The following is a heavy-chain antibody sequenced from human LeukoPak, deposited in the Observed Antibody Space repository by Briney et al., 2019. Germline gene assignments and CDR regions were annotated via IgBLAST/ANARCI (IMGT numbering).Heavy chain of an antibody. J-gene: IGHJ6*03. D-gene: IGHD1-26*01. CDR3: ARGGYPVGATWSGYYYMDV. CDR1: GYTFTSYD. CDR2: MNTNSGNT. V-gene: IGHV1-8*01. Sequence: ASVKVSCKASGYTFTSYDINWVRQATGPGLEWMGWMNTNSGNTGYAQNFQGRLTMTRNTSISTAYMELSSLRSEDTAVYYCARGGYPVGATWSGYYYMDVWGKGTTVTISS.